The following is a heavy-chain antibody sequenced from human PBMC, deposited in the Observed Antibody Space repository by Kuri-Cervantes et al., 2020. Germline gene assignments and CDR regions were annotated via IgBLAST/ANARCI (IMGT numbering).Heavy chain of an antibody. CDR2: MNPNSGNT. CDR3: ASSPVYYYGMDV. CDR1: GYTFTSYD. Sequence: ASVKVSCKASGYTFTSYDINWVRQATGQGLEWMGWMNPNSGNTGYAQKFQGRVTMTRDTSTSTVYMELSSLRSEDTAVYYCASSPVYYYGMDVWGQGTTVTVFS. J-gene: IGHJ6*02. V-gene: IGHV1-8*01.